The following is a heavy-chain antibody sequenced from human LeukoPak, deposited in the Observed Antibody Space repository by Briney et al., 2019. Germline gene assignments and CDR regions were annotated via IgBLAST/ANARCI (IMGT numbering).Heavy chain of an antibody. V-gene: IGHV3-23*01. CDR2: ISGSGDRT. CDR3: ARAKPKNMVRGLIMRRESRYYFDY. Sequence: GGSLRLSCAASGFTFDDYCMSWVRQAPGKGLEWVSVISGSGDRTYYADSVKGRFTISRDNSKSTLYIQMNSLRAEDTAVYYCARAKPKNMVRGLIMRRESRYYFDYWGQGTLVTVSS. CDR1: GFTFDDYC. D-gene: IGHD3-10*01. J-gene: IGHJ4*02.